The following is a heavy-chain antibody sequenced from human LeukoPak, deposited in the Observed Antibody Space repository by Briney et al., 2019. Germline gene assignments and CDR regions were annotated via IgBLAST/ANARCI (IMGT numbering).Heavy chain of an antibody. CDR3: ARAPGAFDI. CDR2: IYYTGGT. Sequence: SETLSLTCTVSGDPITSGSYYWAWIRQHPEKGLEWIGYIYYTGGTHYNPSLKSRLTISVDTSENQFSLKMRSVTAADTAIYYCARAPGAFDIWGQGTMVTVSS. CDR1: GDPITSGSYY. V-gene: IGHV4-31*03. J-gene: IGHJ3*02.